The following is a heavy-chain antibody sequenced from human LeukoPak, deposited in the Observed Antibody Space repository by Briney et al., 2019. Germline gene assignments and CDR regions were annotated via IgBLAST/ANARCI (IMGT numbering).Heavy chain of an antibody. J-gene: IGHJ3*02. CDR1: GYTFTGYY. CDR3: ARDLCSSTSCYAFDI. V-gene: IGHV1-18*04. D-gene: IGHD2-2*01. CDR2: ISAYNGNT. Sequence: ASVKVSRKASGYTFTGYYMHWVRQAPGQGLEWMGWISAYNGNTNYAQKLQGRVTMTTDTSTSTAYMELRSLRSDDTAVYYCARDLCSSTSCYAFDIWGQGTMVTVSS.